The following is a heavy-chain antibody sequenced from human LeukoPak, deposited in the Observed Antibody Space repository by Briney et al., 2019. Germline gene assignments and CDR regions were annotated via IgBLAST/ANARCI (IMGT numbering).Heavy chain of an antibody. V-gene: IGHV3-48*03. CDR1: GFIFSNYE. Sequence: GGSLRLSCAASGFIFSNYEMTWVRQAPGKGLEWVSYISGSGNTKYYADSVTGRFTISRDKAKNSMYLQMNSLRAEDTAVYYCARTLAGTTSFHYGMDVWGQGTTVTV. CDR2: ISGSGNTK. CDR3: ARTLAGTTSFHYGMDV. J-gene: IGHJ6*02. D-gene: IGHD1-7*01.